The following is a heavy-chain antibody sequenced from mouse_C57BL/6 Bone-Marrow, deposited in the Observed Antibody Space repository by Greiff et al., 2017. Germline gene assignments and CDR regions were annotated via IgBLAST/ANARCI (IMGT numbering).Heavy chain of an antibody. V-gene: IGHV1-64*01. Sequence: VKLQESGAELVKPGASVKLSCKASGYTFTSYWMHWVKQRPGQGLEWIGMIHPNSGSTNYNEKFKSKATLTVDKSSSTAYMQLSSLTSEDSAVYYCAGWLLRGWFAYWGQGTLVTVSA. CDR3: AGWLLRGWFAY. CDR1: GYTFTSYW. CDR2: IHPNSGST. J-gene: IGHJ3*01. D-gene: IGHD2-3*01.